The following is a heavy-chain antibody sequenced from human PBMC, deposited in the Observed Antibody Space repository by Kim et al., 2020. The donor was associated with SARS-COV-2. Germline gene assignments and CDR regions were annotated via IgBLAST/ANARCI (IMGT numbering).Heavy chain of an antibody. CDR3: ATRVLGIAADLEQWLTHGYYGMDV. J-gene: IGHJ6*02. D-gene: IGHD6-13*01. V-gene: IGHV3-23*01. CDR1: GFTFSSYA. Sequence: GGSLRLSCAASGFTFSSYAMSWVRQAPGKGLEWVSAISGSGGSTYYADSVKGRFTISRDNSKNTLYLQMNSLRAEDTAVYYCATRVLGIAADLEQWLTHGYYGMDVWGQGTTVTVSS. CDR2: ISGSGGST.